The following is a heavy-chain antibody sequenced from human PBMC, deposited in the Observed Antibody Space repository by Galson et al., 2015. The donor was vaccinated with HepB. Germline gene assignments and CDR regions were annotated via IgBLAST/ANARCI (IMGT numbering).Heavy chain of an antibody. CDR2: INPNSGGT. Sequence: SVKVSCKASGYTFTGYYMHWVRQAPGQGLEWMGWINPNSGGTNYAQKFQGWVTMTRDTSISTAYMELSRLRSDDTAVYYCARGRVFATTVISLGYWGQGTLVTVSS. CDR1: GYTFTGYY. V-gene: IGHV1-2*04. D-gene: IGHD4-17*01. J-gene: IGHJ4*02. CDR3: ARGRVFATTVISLGY.